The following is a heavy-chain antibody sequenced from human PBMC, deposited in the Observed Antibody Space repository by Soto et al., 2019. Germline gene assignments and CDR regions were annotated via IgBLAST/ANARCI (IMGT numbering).Heavy chain of an antibody. V-gene: IGHV1-18*01. CDR1: GYGFTTYG. CDR3: ARGRYGDY. J-gene: IGHJ4*02. Sequence: QIHLVQSGAEVKKPGASVKVSCKGSGYGFTTYGIAWVRQAPGQGLEWMAWISAHNGNTNYAQKLQGRVTVTSDTSTIRAYLELRRLRSDDTAVYYCARGRYGDYWGQGARVTVSS. CDR2: ISAHNGNT. D-gene: IGHD1-1*01.